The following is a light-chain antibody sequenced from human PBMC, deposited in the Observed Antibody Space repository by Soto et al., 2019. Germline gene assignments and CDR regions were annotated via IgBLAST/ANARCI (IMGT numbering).Light chain of an antibody. CDR2: GAS. J-gene: IGKJ4*01. CDR3: QQYNNWPALS. CDR1: QSVSSN. Sequence: EIVMTQSPATLSVSPGERATLSCRASQSVSSNLGWYQQKPGQAPRLLIYGASTRATGIPARFSGSGSGTEFTLTISSLQSEDFAVYYCQQYNNWPALSFGGGTKVEIK. V-gene: IGKV3-15*01.